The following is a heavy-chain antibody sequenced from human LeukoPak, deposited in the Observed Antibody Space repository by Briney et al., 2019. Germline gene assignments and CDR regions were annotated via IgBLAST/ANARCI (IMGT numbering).Heavy chain of an antibody. D-gene: IGHD1-26*01. Sequence: GESLKISCKGSGYIFSDYWIGWVRQMPGKGLEWMGVLYPGDSDTRYSPSFHGQVTISADNSISTAYLQWSSLKASDTAMYYCAGRGSYSHAPFDYWGRGTLVTVSS. CDR1: GYIFSDYW. CDR3: AGRGSYSHAPFDY. V-gene: IGHV5-51*01. CDR2: LYPGDSDT. J-gene: IGHJ4*02.